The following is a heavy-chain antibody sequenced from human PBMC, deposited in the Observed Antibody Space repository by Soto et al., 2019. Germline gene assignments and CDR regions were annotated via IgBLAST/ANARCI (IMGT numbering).Heavy chain of an antibody. CDR1: GFSFASSW. CDR3: ARGDYRVLEF. D-gene: IGHD4-4*01. CDR2: IYPGDSDT. J-gene: IGHJ4*02. Sequence: GESLKISCKDSGFSFASSWIGWVRQMPGKGLEWMGVIYPGDSDTRYSPSFQGQVTISADKSISTAYLQWSSLRASDTAMYYCARGDYRVLEFWGQGTLVTVPS. V-gene: IGHV5-51*01.